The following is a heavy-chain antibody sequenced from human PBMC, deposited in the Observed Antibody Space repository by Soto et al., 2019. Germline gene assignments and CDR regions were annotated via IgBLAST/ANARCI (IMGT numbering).Heavy chain of an antibody. D-gene: IGHD3-10*01. CDR2: ISVSGDIK. Sequence: EVQLLESGGALVQPGGSLRLSCAASGFTFSSYAMSWVRQAPGKGLEWVSAISVSGDIKYYADSVKGRFSISRDNSKDNLHMNMHSVRDADTYIYYREKDRSRGITGTAASWGRGTLVTDSS. CDR3: EKDRSRGITGTAAS. J-gene: IGHJ5*02. CDR1: GFTFSSYA. V-gene: IGHV3-23*01.